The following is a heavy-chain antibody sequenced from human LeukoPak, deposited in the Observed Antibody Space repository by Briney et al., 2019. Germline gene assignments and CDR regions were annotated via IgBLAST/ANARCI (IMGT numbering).Heavy chain of an antibody. J-gene: IGHJ3*02. CDR3: AREAWFGELLGIDAFDI. Sequence: RASVKVSCKASGGTFSSYAISWVRQAPGQGLEWMGGIIPILGIANYAQKFQGRVTITADKSTSTAYMELSSLRSEDTAVYYCAREAWFGELLGIDAFDIWGQGTMVTVSS. V-gene: IGHV1-69*04. CDR1: GGTFSSYA. CDR2: IIPILGIA. D-gene: IGHD3-10*01.